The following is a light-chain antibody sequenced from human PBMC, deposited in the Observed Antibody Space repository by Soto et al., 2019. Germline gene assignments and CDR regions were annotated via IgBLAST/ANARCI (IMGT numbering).Light chain of an antibody. CDR1: QSASSNF. Sequence: EIVLTQSPGTLSLSPGERAALSCRASQSASSNFLAWYQQKPGQAPRLLIYGASNRATGIPDRFSGSGSETDFNLTNSRLEPEDSPVYYCHQYGSSPPTFGQGTKVDIK. V-gene: IGKV3-20*01. J-gene: IGKJ1*01. CDR2: GAS. CDR3: HQYGSSPPT.